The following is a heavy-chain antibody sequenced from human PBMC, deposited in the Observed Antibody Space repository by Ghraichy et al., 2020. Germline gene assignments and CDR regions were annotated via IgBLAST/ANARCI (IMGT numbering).Heavy chain of an antibody. V-gene: IGHV4-34*01. CDR1: GGSFSGYY. Sequence: SETLSLTCAVYGGSFSGYYWSWIRQPPGKGLEWIGEINHSGSTNYNPSLESRVTISVDTSKNQFSLKLSSVTAADTAVYYCARFLIVTAMVPINWFDPWGQGTLVTVSS. D-gene: IGHD5-18*01. J-gene: IGHJ5*02. CDR2: INHSGST. CDR3: ARFLIVTAMVPINWFDP.